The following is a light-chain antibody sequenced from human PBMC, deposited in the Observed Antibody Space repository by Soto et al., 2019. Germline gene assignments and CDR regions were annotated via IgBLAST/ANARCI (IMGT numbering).Light chain of an antibody. CDR2: GAS. Sequence: EIVLTQSAVTLSLSPGERATLSCRASRSFASSYLGWYQQKPGQAPRLLIYGASNRATGIPDRFSGSGSGTDFTLTISRLEPEDFAVYYCQQYGSSGTFGQGTKVDIK. V-gene: IGKV3-20*01. J-gene: IGKJ1*01. CDR1: RSFASSY. CDR3: QQYGSSGT.